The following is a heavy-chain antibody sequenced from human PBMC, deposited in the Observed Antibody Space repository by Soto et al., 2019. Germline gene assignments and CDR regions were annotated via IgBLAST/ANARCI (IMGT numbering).Heavy chain of an antibody. V-gene: IGHV3-72*01. Sequence: GGSLRLSCAGSGFTLSDHYIDWVRQALGKGLEWVGRSRDKAQGYSTAYAASVKGRFTISRDDSKNTLYLQMNSLKTEDTAVYYCTTGLYSSGWYPGDYYGMDVWGQGTTVTVSS. CDR2: SRDKAQGYST. CDR3: TTGLYSSGWYPGDYYGMDV. CDR1: GFTLSDHY. J-gene: IGHJ6*02. D-gene: IGHD6-19*01.